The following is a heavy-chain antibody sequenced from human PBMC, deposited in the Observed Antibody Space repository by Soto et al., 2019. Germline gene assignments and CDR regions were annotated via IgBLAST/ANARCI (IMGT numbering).Heavy chain of an antibody. D-gene: IGHD1-7*01. J-gene: IGHJ4*02. CDR3: GRRGSGNYDY. CDR1: GFTFSSYD. V-gene: IGHV3-64*01. Sequence: EVQLAESGGGMVQPGGSLRLSCVASGFTFSSYDMHWVRQAPGKGLEYVSSISSNGGTTYYGNSVKGRFTISRDNSKNPLYLPMGSLRAEDLGVYYRGRRGSGNYDYWGQGTLVTVSS. CDR2: ISSNGGTT.